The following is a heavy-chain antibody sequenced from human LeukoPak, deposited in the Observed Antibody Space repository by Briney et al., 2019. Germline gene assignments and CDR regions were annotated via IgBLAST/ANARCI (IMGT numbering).Heavy chain of an antibody. CDR3: ARNLAAAGICFDY. CDR1: GFTFSSYA. Sequence: GGSLRLSCAASGFTFSSYAMLWVRQAPGKGLEWVAVISYDGSKKYYADSVKGRFTISRDNSKNTLYLQMNRLRAEDTAVYYCARNLAAAGICFDYWGQGTLVTVSS. J-gene: IGHJ4*02. CDR2: ISYDGSKK. D-gene: IGHD6-13*01. V-gene: IGHV3-30-3*01.